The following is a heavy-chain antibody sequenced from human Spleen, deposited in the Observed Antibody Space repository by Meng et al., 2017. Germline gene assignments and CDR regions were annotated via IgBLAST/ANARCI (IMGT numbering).Heavy chain of an antibody. CDR2: LGAHPGDT. Sequence: HVQLMQSGAEVKQPGASLKVSCKASDYTFTGFGVCWVRQAPGQGLEWMAWLGAHPGDTSHAPKFLGRVTVTADRPTATAYMELWNLRSDDTGVYYCARGTPGRRYAEYWGQGTLVTVSS. CDR1: DYTFTGFG. J-gene: IGHJ4*02. D-gene: IGHD3-10*01. V-gene: IGHV1-18*01. CDR3: ARGTPGRRYAEY.